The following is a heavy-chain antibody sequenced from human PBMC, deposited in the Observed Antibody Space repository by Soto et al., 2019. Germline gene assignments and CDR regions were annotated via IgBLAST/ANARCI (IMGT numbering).Heavy chain of an antibody. CDR3: ARGWFGPDV. CDR2: IDNAGTDS. CDR1: GFTLSGRS. J-gene: IGHJ6*04. V-gene: IGHV3-74*01. D-gene: IGHD3-10*01. Sequence: EVQLVESGGVLVQPGGSLRLSCAASGFTLSGRSMHWVRQAPGKGLVWVSGIDNAGTDSTYADSVKGRFTSSRDNAKKMLYLQMNSLRVEDTAVYYCARGWFGPDVWGKGTTVTVSS.